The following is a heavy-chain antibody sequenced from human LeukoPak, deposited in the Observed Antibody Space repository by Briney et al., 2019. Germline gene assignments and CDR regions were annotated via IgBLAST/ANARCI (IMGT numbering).Heavy chain of an antibody. CDR3: AGLSSVRATFDY. V-gene: IGHV4-34*01. CDR1: GGSFSGYY. J-gene: IGHJ4*02. CDR2: INHSGST. D-gene: IGHD3-22*01. Sequence: TASETLSLTCAVYGGSFSGYYWSWIRQPPGKGLEWIGEINHSGSTNYNPSLKSRVTISVDTSKNQFSLKLSSVTAADTAVYYCAGLSSVRATFDYWGQGTLVTVSS.